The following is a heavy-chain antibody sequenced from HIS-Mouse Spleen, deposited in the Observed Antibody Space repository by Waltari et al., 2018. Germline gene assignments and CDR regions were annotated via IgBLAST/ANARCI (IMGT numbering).Heavy chain of an antibody. Sequence: QVQLVESGGGVVQPGRSLRLSCAASGFTCRSYAMHWVRQAPGKGLEWVAVISYDGSNKYYADSVKGRFTISRDNSKNTLYLQMNSLRAEDTAVYYCARGFVDTAMVDYWGQGTLVTVSS. D-gene: IGHD5-18*01. CDR3: ARGFVDTAMVDY. CDR1: GFTCRSYA. V-gene: IGHV3-30-3*01. CDR2: ISYDGSNK. J-gene: IGHJ4*02.